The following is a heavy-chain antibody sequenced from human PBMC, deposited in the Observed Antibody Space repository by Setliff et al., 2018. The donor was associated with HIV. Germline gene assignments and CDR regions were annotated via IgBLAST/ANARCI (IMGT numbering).Heavy chain of an antibody. CDR3: ARMYSGYDWSPAGARTRYFDY. D-gene: IGHD5-12*01. CDR1: GNTFTKYY. CDR2: IYHTGSS. J-gene: IGHJ4*02. Sequence: SCKASGNTFTKYYMHWIRQSPGKGLEWIGNIYHTGSSYYNPSLKSRVTISVDTSKNQFSLKLSSVTAADTAVYYCARMYSGYDWSPAGARTRYFDYWGQGTLVTV. V-gene: IGHV4-38-2*02.